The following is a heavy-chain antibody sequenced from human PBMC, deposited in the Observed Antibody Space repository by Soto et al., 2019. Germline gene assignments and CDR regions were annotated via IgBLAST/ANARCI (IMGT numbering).Heavy chain of an antibody. CDR2: ISAYNGNT. J-gene: IGHJ6*02. Sequence: ASGKVSCKASGYTFTSSGIRWGRQAPGQGLEWMGWISAYNGNTNYAQKLQGRVTMTTDTSTSTAYMELRSLRSDDTAVYYCARVSSNYYYVMDVSGQGTTVTVS. CDR1: GYTFTSSG. CDR3: ARVSSNYYYVMDV. V-gene: IGHV1-18*04.